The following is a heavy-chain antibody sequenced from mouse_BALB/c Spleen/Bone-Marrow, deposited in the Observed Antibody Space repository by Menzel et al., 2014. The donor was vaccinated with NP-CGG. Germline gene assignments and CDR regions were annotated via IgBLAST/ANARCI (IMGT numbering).Heavy chain of an antibody. Sequence: EVQGVESGGGLVQPGGSLKLSCAASGFTFSSYTMSWVRQTPEKRLEWVAYISNGGGSTYYPDTVKGRFTISRDNAKNTRSGRMSSRKSEDPGVYYGACGAAVYWGQGTIVTVCA. CDR2: ISNGGGST. V-gene: IGHV5-12-2*01. CDR3: ACGAAVY. J-gene: IGHJ3*01. CDR1: GFTFSSYT.